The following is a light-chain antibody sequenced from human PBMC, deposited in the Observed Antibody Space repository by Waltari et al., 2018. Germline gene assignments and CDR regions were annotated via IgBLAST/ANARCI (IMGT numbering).Light chain of an antibody. V-gene: IGLV4-69*01. J-gene: IGLJ2*01. CDR2: VNIDVTY. Sequence: QSVLTQSPSASASLGASVKLTCTLSSGHSRYPIAWHQQHPEKAPRYLMKVNIDVTYNTGDGIPDRFSGSTSGAERYLAISSLQAEDEAVYYCQTWGTGTHIFGGGTKLTVL. CDR1: SGHSRYP. CDR3: QTWGTGTHI.